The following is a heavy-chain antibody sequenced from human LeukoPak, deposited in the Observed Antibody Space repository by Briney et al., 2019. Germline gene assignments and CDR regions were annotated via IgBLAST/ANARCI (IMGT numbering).Heavy chain of an antibody. CDR2: MSAYSGNT. CDR1: GYTFISYG. J-gene: IGHJ6*02. D-gene: IGHD3/OR15-3a*01. V-gene: IGHV1-18*01. Sequence: ASVKVSCNASGYTFISYGIIWVRQAPGQGLEWMGWMSAYSGNTNYAQKLQGRVTMTTDTSTSTAYMELRSLRSDDTAVYYCARGALWTGYYARGYYYYGMDVWGQGTTVTVSS. CDR3: ARGALWTGYYARGYYYYGMDV.